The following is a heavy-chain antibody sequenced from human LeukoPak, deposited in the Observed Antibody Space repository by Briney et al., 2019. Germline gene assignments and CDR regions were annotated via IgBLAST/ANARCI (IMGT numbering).Heavy chain of an antibody. Sequence: GRSLRLSCAASGFTFSSYAMHWVRQAPGKGLEWVAVISYDGSNKYYADSVKGRFTISRDNSKNTLYLQMNSLRAEDTAVYYCARDRSTAEGGWYGFYFDYWGQGTLVTVSS. CDR1: GFTFSSYA. V-gene: IGHV3-30*04. CDR3: ARDRSTAEGGWYGFYFDY. D-gene: IGHD6-19*01. CDR2: ISYDGSNK. J-gene: IGHJ4*02.